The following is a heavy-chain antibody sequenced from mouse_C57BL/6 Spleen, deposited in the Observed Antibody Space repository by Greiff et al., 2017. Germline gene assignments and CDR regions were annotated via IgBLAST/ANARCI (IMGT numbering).Heavy chain of an antibody. V-gene: IGHV1-15*01. Sequence: VQLQQSGAELVRPGASVTLSCKASGYTFTDYEMHWVKQTPVHGLEWIGAIDPETGGTAYNQKFKGKAILTADKSSSTAYMELRSLTSEDSAVYYCTPIYYGYYKYWGQGATRTVSA. CDR3: TPIYYGYYKY. CDR1: GYTFTDYE. CDR2: IDPETGGT. J-gene: IGHJ2*01. D-gene: IGHD2-1*01.